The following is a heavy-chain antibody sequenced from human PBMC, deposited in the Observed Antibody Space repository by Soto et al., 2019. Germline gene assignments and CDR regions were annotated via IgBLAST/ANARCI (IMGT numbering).Heavy chain of an antibody. Sequence: SETLSLTCTVSGGSVSSRNYYWGWIRQPPGKGLEWIGSIFDSGVTYYSPSLKSRVTISVDTSKNQFSLNLGSVTATDTAVYYCARQTCSTASCYEGGGGEDFDYWGQGTLVTVSS. D-gene: IGHD2-2*01. J-gene: IGHJ4*02. V-gene: IGHV4-39*01. CDR3: ARQTCSTASCYEGGGGEDFDY. CDR2: IFDSGVT. CDR1: GGSVSSRNYY.